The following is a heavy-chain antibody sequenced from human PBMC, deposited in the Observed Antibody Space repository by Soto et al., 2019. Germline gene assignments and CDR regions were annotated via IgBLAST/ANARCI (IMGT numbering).Heavy chain of an antibody. J-gene: IGHJ6*02. CDR3: ARHGAGADEYYYGMDV. Sequence: QPQLQESGPGLVKPSETLSLTCIVSGVSISSTTYYWGWIRQTPGKGLEWIGSIYYNGNTYYNPSLKSRVTISLDTSKNQFSLKLTSVIAADTSVFYCARHGAGADEYYYGMDVWGQGTTFTVSS. D-gene: IGHD6-13*01. V-gene: IGHV4-39*01. CDR1: GVSISSTTYY. CDR2: IYYNGNT.